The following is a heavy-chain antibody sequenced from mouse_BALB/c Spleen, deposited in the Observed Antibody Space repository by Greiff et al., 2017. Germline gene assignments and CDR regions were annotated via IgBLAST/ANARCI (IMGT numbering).Heavy chain of an antibody. V-gene: IGHV5-9-3*01. Sequence: EVKLVESGGGLVKPGGSLKLSCAASGFTFSSYAMSWVRQTPEKRLEWVATISSGGSYTYYPDSVKGRFTISRDNAKNTLYLQMSSLRSEDTAMYYCARSTGRGFAYWGQGTLVTVSA. CDR2: ISSGGSYT. D-gene: IGHD4-1*02. J-gene: IGHJ3*01. CDR1: GFTFSSYA. CDR3: ARSTGRGFAY.